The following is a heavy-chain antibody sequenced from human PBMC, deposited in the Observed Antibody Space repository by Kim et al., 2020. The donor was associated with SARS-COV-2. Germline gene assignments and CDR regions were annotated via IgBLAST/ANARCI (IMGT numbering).Heavy chain of an antibody. CDR1: GFTFDDYA. Sequence: GGSLRLSCAASGFTFDDYAMHWVRQAPGKGLEWVSGISWNSGSIGYADSVKGRFTISRDNAKNSLYLQMNSLRAEDTALYYCAKSRIAVAVYYFDYWGQGTLVTVSS. J-gene: IGHJ4*02. V-gene: IGHV3-9*01. CDR2: ISWNSGSI. CDR3: AKSRIAVAVYYFDY. D-gene: IGHD6-19*01.